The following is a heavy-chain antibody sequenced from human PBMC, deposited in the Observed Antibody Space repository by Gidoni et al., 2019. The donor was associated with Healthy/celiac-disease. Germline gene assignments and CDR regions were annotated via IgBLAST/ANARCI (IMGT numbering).Heavy chain of an antibody. D-gene: IGHD3-22*01. CDR2: ISYDGSNK. V-gene: IGHV3-30*17. Sequence: GKGLEWVAVISYDGSNKYYADSVKGRFTISRDNSKNTLYLQMNSLRAEDTAVYYCAREIVVVTETDYYYYYGMDVWGQGTTVTVSS. CDR3: AREIVVVTETDYYYYYGMDV. J-gene: IGHJ6*02.